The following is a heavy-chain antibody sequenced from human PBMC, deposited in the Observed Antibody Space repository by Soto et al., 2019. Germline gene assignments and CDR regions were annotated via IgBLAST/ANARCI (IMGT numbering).Heavy chain of an antibody. J-gene: IGHJ6*02. CDR3: ARDYIAARPYGMDV. V-gene: IGHV1-24*01. Sequence: ASVKVSCKVSGYTLTELSMHWVRQAPGKGLEWMGGFDPEDGETIYAQKFQGRVTMTEDTSTDTAYMELSSLRSDDTAVYYCARDYIAARPYGMDVWGQGTTVTVSS. D-gene: IGHD6-6*01. CDR2: FDPEDGET. CDR1: GYTLTELS.